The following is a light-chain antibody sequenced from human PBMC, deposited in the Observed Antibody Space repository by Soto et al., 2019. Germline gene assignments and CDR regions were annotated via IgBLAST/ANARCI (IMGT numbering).Light chain of an antibody. Sequence: EIVLTHSPGTLSLSPGERATLSCRASQSVGNNFLAWYQQKPGQAPRLLIYHASSRATGIPDRFSGSGSGTDFTLTIIRLEPEDFAVYYCHQYAYSPQTFGQGTRLDIK. CDR1: QSVGNNF. V-gene: IGKV3-20*01. CDR3: HQYAYSPQT. J-gene: IGKJ5*01. CDR2: HAS.